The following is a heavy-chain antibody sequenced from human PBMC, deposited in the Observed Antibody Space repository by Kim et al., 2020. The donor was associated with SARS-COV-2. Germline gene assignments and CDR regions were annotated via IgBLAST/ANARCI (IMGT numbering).Heavy chain of an antibody. J-gene: IGHJ4*02. Sequence: SETLSLTCTVSGGSISSGGYYWSWIRQHPGKGLEWIGNIHYSGSTYYNPSLKSRVTMSVDTSKNQFSLKVSSVTAADTAVYYCASYSSYFDYWGQGTLVTVSS. D-gene: IGHD6-13*01. CDR3: ASYSSYFDY. CDR2: IHYSGST. CDR1: GGSISSGGYY. V-gene: IGHV4-31*03.